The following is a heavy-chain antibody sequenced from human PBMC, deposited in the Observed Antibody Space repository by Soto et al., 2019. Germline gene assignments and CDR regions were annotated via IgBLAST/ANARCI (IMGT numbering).Heavy chain of an antibody. Sequence: GGSLRLSCAASGFTFSSYGMHWVRQAPGKGLEWVAVIWYDGSNKYYADSVKGRFTISRDNSKNTLYLQMNSLRAEDTAVYYCARDPYYYDSSGYYDSFDYWGQGTLVTVSS. D-gene: IGHD3-22*01. J-gene: IGHJ4*02. CDR1: GFTFSSYG. CDR3: ARDPYYYDSSGYYDSFDY. V-gene: IGHV3-33*01. CDR2: IWYDGSNK.